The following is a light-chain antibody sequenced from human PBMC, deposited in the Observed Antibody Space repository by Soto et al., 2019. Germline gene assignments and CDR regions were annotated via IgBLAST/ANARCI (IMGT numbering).Light chain of an antibody. J-gene: IGKJ1*01. CDR3: EQYRNWPRT. CDR1: QSVSSD. V-gene: IGKV3-15*01. CDR2: AAS. Sequence: EIEMTQSPATLSVSPGERATLSCRASQSVSSDLSWYQQKPGQTPSLLIYAASTRATGIPARFSGSGSGTEFTLTFGSLQSDDFAFYYCEQYRNWPRTFGQGAKVEI.